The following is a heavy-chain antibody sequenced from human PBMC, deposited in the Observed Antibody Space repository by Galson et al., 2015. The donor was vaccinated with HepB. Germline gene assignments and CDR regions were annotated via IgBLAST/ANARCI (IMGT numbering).Heavy chain of an antibody. CDR3: VRWGPHVNSNHYYYYMDV. D-gene: IGHD3-16*01. CDR1: GFSFSDYY. Sequence: SLRLSCAASGFSFSDYYLSWIRQAPGKGLEWVSYISSSSRPIYYADSVKGRFTISRDNAKKSLYLQMNRLRAEDTAVYYCVRWGPHVNSNHYYYYMDVWGKGTTVTVSS. CDR2: ISSSSRPI. V-gene: IGHV3-11*01. J-gene: IGHJ6*03.